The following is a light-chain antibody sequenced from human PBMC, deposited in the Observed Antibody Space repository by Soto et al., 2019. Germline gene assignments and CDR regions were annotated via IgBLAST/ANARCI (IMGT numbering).Light chain of an antibody. J-gene: IGKJ4*01. V-gene: IGKV3-11*01. CDR2: DAS. CDR1: QSVSSY. Sequence: EIVLTQYTATLSLSPGERATLSCRSSQSVSSYLAWYQQKPGQAPRLLIYDASNRATGIPARFSGSGSGTDFTLTISSLEPEDFAVYYCQQSNNWPPLTFGGGSKVDVK. CDR3: QQSNNWPPLT.